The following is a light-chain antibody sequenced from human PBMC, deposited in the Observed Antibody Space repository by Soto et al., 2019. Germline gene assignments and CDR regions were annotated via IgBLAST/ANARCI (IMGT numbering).Light chain of an antibody. CDR1: QDISNS. V-gene: IGKV1-33*01. Sequence: DIQMTQFPSALSASVGDRVTITCQASQDISNSLNWYQHKPGKAPTLLIYDVSNLEAGVPSRFSGSRSGTDFTLTISSLQPEDIATYYCQHYDNLPLTFGGGTKVEIK. J-gene: IGKJ4*01. CDR3: QHYDNLPLT. CDR2: DVS.